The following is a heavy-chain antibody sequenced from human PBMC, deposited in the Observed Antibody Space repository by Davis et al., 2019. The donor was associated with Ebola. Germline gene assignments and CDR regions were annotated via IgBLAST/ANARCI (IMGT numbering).Heavy chain of an antibody. V-gene: IGHV1-69*13. CDR1: GGTFSSYA. D-gene: IGHD3-9*01. CDR2: IIPIFGTA. CDR3: AAWTYYDILTGYYHYGMDV. J-gene: IGHJ6*02. Sequence: SVKVSCKASGGTFSSYAISWVRQAPGQGLEWMGGIIPIFGTANYAQKFQGRVTITADESTSTAYMELSSLRSEDTAVYYCAAWTYYDILTGYYHYGMDVWGQGTTVTISS.